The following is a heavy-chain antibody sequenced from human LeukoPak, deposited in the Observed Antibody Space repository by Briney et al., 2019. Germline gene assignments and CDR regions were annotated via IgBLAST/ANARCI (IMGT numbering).Heavy chain of an antibody. V-gene: IGHV3-21*05. D-gene: IGHD1-14*01. J-gene: IGHJ4*02. Sequence: GGSLRLSCAASEFTFSLYAMNWVRQAPGKGLEWISYINDVSADIHYADSVKGRFTISRDNAKNALYLQMNSLRAEDTAVYYCARDTYQPGRIDSWGQGTLVIVSS. CDR1: EFTFSLYA. CDR3: ARDTYQPGRIDS. CDR2: INDVSADI.